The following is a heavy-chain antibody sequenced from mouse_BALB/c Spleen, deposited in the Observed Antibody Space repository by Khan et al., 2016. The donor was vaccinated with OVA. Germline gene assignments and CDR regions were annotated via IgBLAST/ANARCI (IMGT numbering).Heavy chain of an antibody. D-gene: IGHD1-1*01. Sequence: QVQLKQSGAELAKPGASVKMSCKASGYTFTSYWMHWVKQRPGQGLEWIGYINPSTDYTEYNQKLKDKATLTADKSSSTAYMQLTSLTSEDSAVYYCTNHGSSSAWFNYWGQGTLVTVSA. J-gene: IGHJ3*01. CDR3: TNHGSSSAWFNY. CDR1: GYTFTSYW. CDR2: INPSTDYT. V-gene: IGHV1-7*01.